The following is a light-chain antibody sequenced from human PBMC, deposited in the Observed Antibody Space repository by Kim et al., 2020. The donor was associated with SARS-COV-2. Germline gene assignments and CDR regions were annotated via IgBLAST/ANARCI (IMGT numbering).Light chain of an antibody. J-gene: IGLJ1*01. CDR1: SLRSYY. CDR3: NSRDSSGNPPYV. Sequence: LGQTVRITCQGDSLRSYYASWYQKKPGQAPVLVIYGKNYRPSGIPDRFSGSSSGNTASLTITGAQAEDEADYFCNSRDSSGNPPYVFGTGTKVTVL. V-gene: IGLV3-19*01. CDR2: GKN.